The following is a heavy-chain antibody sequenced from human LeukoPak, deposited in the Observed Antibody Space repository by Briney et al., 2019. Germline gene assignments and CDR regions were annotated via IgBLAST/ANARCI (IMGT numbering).Heavy chain of an antibody. J-gene: IGHJ4*02. CDR1: GFTGFTFDDYA. Sequence: GGSLRLSCAASGFTGFTFDDYAMHWVRQAPGKGLEWVSGTSWNSGSIGYADSVKGRFTISRDTAKNTLYLQMNSLRAEGTAVYYCARDSQFIGPLYWGQGTLVTVSS. D-gene: IGHD5-24*01. CDR3: ARDSQFIGPLY. CDR2: TSWNSGSI. V-gene: IGHV3-9*01.